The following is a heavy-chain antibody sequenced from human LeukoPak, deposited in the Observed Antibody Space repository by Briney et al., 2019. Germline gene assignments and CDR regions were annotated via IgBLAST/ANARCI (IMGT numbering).Heavy chain of an antibody. D-gene: IGHD4-17*01. J-gene: IGHJ3*02. V-gene: IGHV4-31*03. CDR1: GGSISSGAYY. CDR2: IYYSGST. Sequence: SQTLSLTCTVSGGSISSGAYYWSWIRQHPGKGLEWIGYIYYSGSTYYNPSLRSRLTISVDTSKTQFSLKLSSVTAADTAVYYCARTDYGDSYDAFDIWGQGTLVTVSS. CDR3: ARTDYGDSYDAFDI.